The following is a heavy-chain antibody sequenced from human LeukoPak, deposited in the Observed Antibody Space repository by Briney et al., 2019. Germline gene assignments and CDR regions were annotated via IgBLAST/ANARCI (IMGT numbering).Heavy chain of an antibody. CDR2: IYYSGST. V-gene: IGHV4-59*12. CDR1: GGSISSYY. D-gene: IGHD5-12*01. CDR3: AREYISGGYFDF. Sequence: SETLSLTCTVSGGSISSYYWSWIRQPPGKGLEWIGYIYYSGSTYYNPSLKSRVTISVDTSKNQFSLKLSSVTAADTAVYYCAREYISGGYFDFWGQGFLVTVSS. J-gene: IGHJ4*02.